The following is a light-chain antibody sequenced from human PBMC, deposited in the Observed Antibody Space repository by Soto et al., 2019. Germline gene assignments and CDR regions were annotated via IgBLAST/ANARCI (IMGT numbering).Light chain of an antibody. J-gene: IGKJ3*01. CDR1: QSIINS. CDR3: QQYGSSPFT. CDR2: GAS. Sequence: IVLMQSPGTLSLSPGERATLSCWASQSIINSLAWYQQKPGQAPRLLIYGASSRATGLPHRFSGSGSGADFILTISRLEPEDYAVYYCQQYGSSPFTFGPGTKVEIK. V-gene: IGKV3-20*01.